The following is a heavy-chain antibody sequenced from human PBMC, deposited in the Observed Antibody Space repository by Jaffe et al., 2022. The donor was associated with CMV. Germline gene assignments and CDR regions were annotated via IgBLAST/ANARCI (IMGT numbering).Heavy chain of an antibody. D-gene: IGHD6-6*01. J-gene: IGHJ4*02. CDR1: GFTFSSYS. V-gene: IGHV3-21*01. Sequence: EVQLVESGGGLVKPGGSLRLSCAASGFTFSSYSMNWVRQAPGKGLEWVSSISSSSSYIYYADSVKGRFTISRDNAKNSLYLQMNSLRAEDTAVYYCARALAARPPATFDYWGQGTLVTVSS. CDR3: ARALAARPPATFDY. CDR2: ISSSSSYI.